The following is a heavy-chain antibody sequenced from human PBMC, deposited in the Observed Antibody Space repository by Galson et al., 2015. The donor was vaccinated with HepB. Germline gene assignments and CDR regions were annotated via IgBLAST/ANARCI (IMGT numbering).Heavy chain of an antibody. V-gene: IGHV4-59*01. D-gene: IGHD6-19*01. CDR3: VTGRGWLVDY. Sequence: ETLSLTCNMSGGSLSDYYFGWVRPPPAEELAWIGYVTRGEHTKYNPSLKSRVTMALDTSKNQFSLRLTSVTAADTAVYYCVTGRGWLVDYWGQGMFVTVSS. CDR2: VTRGEHT. J-gene: IGHJ4*02. CDR1: GGSLSDYY.